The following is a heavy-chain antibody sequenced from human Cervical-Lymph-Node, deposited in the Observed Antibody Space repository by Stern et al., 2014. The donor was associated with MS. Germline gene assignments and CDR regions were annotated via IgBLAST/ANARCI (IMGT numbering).Heavy chain of an antibody. CDR2: ISADSGNT. Sequence: VQLLESGTEVKKPGASVLVSCKASGYTFTTYGIPWGGRALGQGLGWMGWISADSGNTKYAQKFQDRVTMTRDTTTGTAYMEVRSLRSEDTAVYYCARDKMHAFDYWGQGTQVTVPS. CDR1: GYTFTTYG. D-gene: IGHD2-8*01. V-gene: IGHV1-18*01. CDR3: ARDKMHAFDY. J-gene: IGHJ4*02.